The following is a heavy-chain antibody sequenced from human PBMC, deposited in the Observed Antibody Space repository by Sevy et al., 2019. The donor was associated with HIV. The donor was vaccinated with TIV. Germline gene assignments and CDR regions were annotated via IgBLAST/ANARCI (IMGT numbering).Heavy chain of an antibody. CDR3: TIGSAGTAQH. J-gene: IGHJ4*02. D-gene: IGHD6-19*01. CDR2: INSDGKIA. Sequence: GGSLRLSCAASGFTSGSFWMHWVRQTPGKGLIWVSHINSDGKIADYADSVKGRFPVSGDSAKNTRHLQMTSLGDEDTALYYCTIGSAGTAQHWGQGILVTVSS. V-gene: IGHV3-74*01. CDR1: GFTSGSFW.